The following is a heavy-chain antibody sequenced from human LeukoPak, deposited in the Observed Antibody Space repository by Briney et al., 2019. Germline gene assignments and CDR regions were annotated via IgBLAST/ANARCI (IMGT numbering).Heavy chain of an antibody. D-gene: IGHD5-24*01. CDR1: GGSISSSSYY. J-gene: IGHJ4*02. CDR2: ISYRGTT. CDR3: ARGPHPGGAGYNLIDH. V-gene: IGHV4-39*01. Sequence: PSETLSLTCTVPGGSISSSSYYWGWIRQPPGKGLEWIGSISYRGTTFYNPSLKSRVTISVDTSKNQFFLKVSSVTAADTAVYYCARGPHPGGAGYNLIDHWGQGTLVTVSP.